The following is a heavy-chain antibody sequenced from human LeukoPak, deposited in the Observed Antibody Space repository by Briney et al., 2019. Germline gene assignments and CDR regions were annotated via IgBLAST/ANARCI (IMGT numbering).Heavy chain of an antibody. CDR2: ISYDGSNK. CDR3: ARVDFWSGYS. J-gene: IGHJ4*02. Sequence: GRSLRLSCAASGFTFSSYGMHWVRQAPGKGLEWVAVISYDGSNKYYADSVKGRFTISRDNSKNTLYLQMNSLRAEDTAVYYCARVDFWSGYSWGQGTLVTVSS. CDR1: GFTFSSYG. D-gene: IGHD3-3*01. V-gene: IGHV3-30*03.